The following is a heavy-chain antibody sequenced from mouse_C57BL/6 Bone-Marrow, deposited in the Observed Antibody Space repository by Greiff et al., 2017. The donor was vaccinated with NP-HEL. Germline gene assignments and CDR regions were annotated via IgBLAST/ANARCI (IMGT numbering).Heavy chain of an antibody. Sequence: EVKLVESGPELVKPGASVKISCKASGYSFTDYNMNWVKQSNGKSLEWIGVINPNYGTTSYNQKFKGKATLTVDQSSSTAYMQLNSLTSEDSAVYYCARSGPAGSSYWFAYWGQGTLVTVSA. CDR3: ARSGPAGSSYWFAY. D-gene: IGHD1-1*01. V-gene: IGHV1-39*01. J-gene: IGHJ3*01. CDR2: INPNYGTT. CDR1: GYSFTDYN.